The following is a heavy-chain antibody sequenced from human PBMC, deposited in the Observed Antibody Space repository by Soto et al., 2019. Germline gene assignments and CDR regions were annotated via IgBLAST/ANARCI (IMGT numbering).Heavy chain of an antibody. D-gene: IGHD3-3*01. CDR2: ISSSSSYI. V-gene: IGHV3-21*01. CDR1: GFTFSSYS. J-gene: IGHJ5*02. CDR3: ARGDTLRFLEWLLWDNWFDP. Sequence: EVQLVESGGGLVKPGGFLRLSCAASGFTFSSYSMNWVRQAPGKGLEWVSSISSSSSYIYYADSVKGRFTISRDNAKNSLYLQMNSLRAEDTAVYYCARGDTLRFLEWLLWDNWFDPWGQGTLVTVSS.